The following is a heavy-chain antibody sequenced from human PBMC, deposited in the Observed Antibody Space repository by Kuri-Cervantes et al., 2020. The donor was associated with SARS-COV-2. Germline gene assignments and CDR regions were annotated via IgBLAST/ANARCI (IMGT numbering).Heavy chain of an antibody. V-gene: IGHV3-30*18. CDR1: GFSFSSFP. CDR3: AKDHFGVPDF. J-gene: IGHJ4*02. Sequence: GGSLRLSCEASGFSFSSFPMHWVRQAPGKGLEWVAFISSDANHKKCMVSGKGRFTISRDNSQNTLPLQMTSLRSEDTAIYYCAKDHFGVPDFWGQGALVTVSS. D-gene: IGHD2-21*01. CDR2: ISSDANHK.